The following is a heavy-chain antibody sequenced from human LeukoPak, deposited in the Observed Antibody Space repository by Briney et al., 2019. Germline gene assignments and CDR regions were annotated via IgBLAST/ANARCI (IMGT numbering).Heavy chain of an antibody. CDR2: ISSRDSTI. D-gene: IGHD1-1*01. J-gene: IGHJ4*02. Sequence: GGSPRLSCATSGFIFSDAYMSWIRQAPGKGLEWISYISSRDSTISYTDSVKGRFTISWDNAKKSLFLQMNSLRAEDTAVYYCATKGSYWRFEYWGQGALVTVSS. V-gene: IGHV3-11*04. CDR1: GFIFSDAY. CDR3: ATKGSYWRFEY.